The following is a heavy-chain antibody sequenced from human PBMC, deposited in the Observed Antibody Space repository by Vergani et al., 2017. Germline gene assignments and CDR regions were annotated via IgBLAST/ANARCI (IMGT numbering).Heavy chain of an antibody. CDR3: ARERRRGGVGSELVIGVPAGYNWFDP. D-gene: IGHD2-2*01. V-gene: IGHV3-11*01. J-gene: IGHJ5*02. Sequence: QVQLVESGGGLVKPGGSLRLSCAASGFTFSDYYMSWIRQAPGKGLEWVSYISSSGSTIYYADSVKGRFTISRDNAKNSLYLQMNSLRAEDTAVYYCARERRRGGVGSELVIGVPAGYNWFDPWGQGTLVTVSS. CDR1: GFTFSDYY. CDR2: ISSSGSTI.